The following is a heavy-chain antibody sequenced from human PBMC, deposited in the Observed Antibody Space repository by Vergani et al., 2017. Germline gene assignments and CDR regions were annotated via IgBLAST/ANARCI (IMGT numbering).Heavy chain of an antibody. CDR2: IYDTGST. D-gene: IGHD2-2*01. Sequence: QVQLQESGPGLVRPSQTLSLTCTVSGASISSGGYYWTWIRQPPGKGLEWIGYIYDTGSTYYKPSLESRIFISIDTSENQFSLKLSSVTAADTAVYYCARSYCSATSCYSSIAFDVWGQGTQVTVSS. CDR1: GASISSGGYY. V-gene: IGHV4-30-4*01. CDR3: ARSYCSATSCYSSIAFDV. J-gene: IGHJ3*01.